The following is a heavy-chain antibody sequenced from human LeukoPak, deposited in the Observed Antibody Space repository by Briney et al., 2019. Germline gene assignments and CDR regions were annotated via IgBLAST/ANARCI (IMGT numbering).Heavy chain of an antibody. V-gene: IGHV3-53*01. CDR2: IYSGGST. Sequence: GGSLRLSCAASGFTFSSYVMSWVRQAPGKGLEWVSVIYSGGSTYYADSVKGRFTISRDNSKNTLYLQMNSLRAEDTAVYYCASTRPNYYYGMDVWGQGTTVTVSS. CDR1: GFTFSSYV. J-gene: IGHJ6*02. D-gene: IGHD6-6*01. CDR3: ASTRPNYYYGMDV.